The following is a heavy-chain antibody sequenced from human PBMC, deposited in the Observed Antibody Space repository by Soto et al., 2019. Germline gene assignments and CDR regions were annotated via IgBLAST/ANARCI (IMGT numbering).Heavy chain of an antibody. CDR2: INHSGST. CDR3: ASRSTSGYCSSTSCSPFDY. Sequence: QVQLQQWGAGLLKPSETLSLTCAVYGGSFSGYYWSWIRQPPGKGLEWIGEINHSGSTNYNPSLKSRVTISVDTSKNQFSLKLSSVTAADTAVYYCASRSTSGYCSSTSCSPFDYWGQGTLVTVSS. CDR1: GGSFSGYY. V-gene: IGHV4-34*01. D-gene: IGHD2-2*01. J-gene: IGHJ4*02.